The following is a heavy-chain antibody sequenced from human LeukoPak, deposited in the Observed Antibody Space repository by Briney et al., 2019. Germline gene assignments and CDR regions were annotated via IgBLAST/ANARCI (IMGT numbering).Heavy chain of an antibody. CDR3: ARDLRVTTSSNYYYGMDA. D-gene: IGHD4-17*01. Sequence: GASVKVSCKASGYTFTGYYMHWVRQAPGQGLEWMGWINPNSGGTNYAQKFQGWVTVTRDTSISTAYMELSRLRSDDTAVYYCARDLRVTTSSNYYYGMDAWGQGTTVTVSS. V-gene: IGHV1-2*04. J-gene: IGHJ6*02. CDR2: INPNSGGT. CDR1: GYTFTGYY.